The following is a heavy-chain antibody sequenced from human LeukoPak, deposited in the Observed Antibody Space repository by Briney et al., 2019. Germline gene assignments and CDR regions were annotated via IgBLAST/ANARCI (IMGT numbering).Heavy chain of an antibody. D-gene: IGHD6-19*01. J-gene: IGHJ2*01. Sequence: PSQTLSLTCTVSGGSISSGGYYWSWIGQHPGKGLEWIGYIYYSGSTYYNPSLKSRVTISVDTSKNQFSLKLSSVTAADTAVYYCARAAGSPPYWYFDLWGRGTLVTVSS. CDR3: ARAAGSPPYWYFDL. CDR1: GGSISSGGYY. V-gene: IGHV4-31*03. CDR2: IYYSGST.